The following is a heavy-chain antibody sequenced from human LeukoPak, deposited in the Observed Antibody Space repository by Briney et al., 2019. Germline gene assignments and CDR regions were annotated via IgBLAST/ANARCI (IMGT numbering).Heavy chain of an antibody. Sequence: SETLSLTCTVSSGSISRYYWSWIRQSPGKALEWIGYMYHGGSAHYSPSLKSRVTISIGTSKNQISLKVASVTAADTAVYFCARVRGQLWPPDYWGQGTQVIVSS. J-gene: IGHJ4*02. V-gene: IGHV4-59*01. CDR3: ARVRGQLWPPDY. D-gene: IGHD1-1*01. CDR2: MYHGGSA. CDR1: SGSISRYY.